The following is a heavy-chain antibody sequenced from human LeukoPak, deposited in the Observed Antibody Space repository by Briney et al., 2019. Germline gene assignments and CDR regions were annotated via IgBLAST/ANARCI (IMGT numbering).Heavy chain of an antibody. CDR1: GFTFSRYG. V-gene: IGHV3-30*03. D-gene: IGHD3-10*01. CDR2: ISYDKSHR. CDR3: ARAKGRTFVYFDY. Sequence: PGGSLRLSCAASGFTFSRYGMYWVRQAPGKGLEWVALISYDKSHRYYADSVKGRFTISRDNSKNTMYLQMNSLRAEDTAVYYCARAKGRTFVYFDYWGQGTLVTVSS. J-gene: IGHJ4*02.